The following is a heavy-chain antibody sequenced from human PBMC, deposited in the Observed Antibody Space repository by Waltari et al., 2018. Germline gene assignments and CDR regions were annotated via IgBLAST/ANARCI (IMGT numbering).Heavy chain of an antibody. CDR3: AKGRESSVWFLYHYYFMDV. J-gene: IGHJ6*03. CDR1: GFTLRTYA. CDR2: ISGSGGTT. Sequence: EVELLESGGDLVQRGGSLGLSCVASGFTLRTYAMSWVRQSPGKGLEWVSSISGSGGTTDYAESVKGRFTVSRDNSRNTLYLQLRSLGTEDTAVYYCAKGRESSVWFLYHYYFMDVWGRGTTVTVSS. V-gene: IGHV3-23*01. D-gene: IGHD6-19*01.